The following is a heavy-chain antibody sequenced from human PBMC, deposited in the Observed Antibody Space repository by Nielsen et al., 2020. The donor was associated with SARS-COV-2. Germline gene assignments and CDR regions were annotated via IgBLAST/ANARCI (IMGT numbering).Heavy chain of an antibody. D-gene: IGHD2-2*01. J-gene: IGHJ6*02. CDR3: ARGPYCSSTSCFHHYYYYGMDV. V-gene: IGHV3-33*01. CDR2: IWYDGSNE. Sequence: VRQMPGKGLEWVAGIWYDGSNENYAESVKGRFTISRDNSKNTLYLQMNSLRAEDTAVYYCARGPYCSSTSCFHHYYYYGMDVWGQGTTVTVSS.